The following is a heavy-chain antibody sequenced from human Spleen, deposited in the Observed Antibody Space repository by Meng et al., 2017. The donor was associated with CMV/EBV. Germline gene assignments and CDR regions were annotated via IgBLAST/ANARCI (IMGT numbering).Heavy chain of an antibody. CDR1: GFTFSRYW. Sequence: SCAASGFTFSRYWMHWVRQAPGKGLVWVSRINGDGSSTSYADSVKGRFTISRDNAKNTLYLQMNSLRVEDTAVYYCARDSFAPAPTDYWGQGTLVTVSS. D-gene: IGHD2-2*01. CDR2: INGDGSST. J-gene: IGHJ4*02. CDR3: ARDSFAPAPTDY. V-gene: IGHV3-74*01.